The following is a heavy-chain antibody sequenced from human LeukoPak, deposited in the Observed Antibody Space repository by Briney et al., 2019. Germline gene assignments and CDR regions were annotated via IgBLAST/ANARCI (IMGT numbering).Heavy chain of an antibody. V-gene: IGHV3-30*18. CDR3: AKGKGGPRRQRNYGDLFDY. J-gene: IGHJ4*02. CDR2: ISYDGSNK. D-gene: IGHD4-17*01. CDR1: GFTFSSYG. Sequence: GGSLRLSCAASGFTFSSYGMHWVRQAPGKGLEWVAVISYDGSNKYYADSVKGRFTISRDNSKNTLYLQMNSLRAEDTAVYYCAKGKGGPRRQRNYGDLFDYWGQGALVTVSS.